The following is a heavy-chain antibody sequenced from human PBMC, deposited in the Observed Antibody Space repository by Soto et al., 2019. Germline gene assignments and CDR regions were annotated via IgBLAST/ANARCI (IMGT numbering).Heavy chain of an antibody. CDR3: ARGGGYNLWSGYYNDY. D-gene: IGHD3-3*01. J-gene: IGHJ4*02. CDR1: GFTVSSTY. Sequence: DVQLVESGGGLIQPGGSLRLSCAASGFTVSSTYMSWVRQAPGKGLEWVSIIYTDGSTYYADSVKGRFTISRDNSKNTLNLQMNSLRAEDTALYYCARGGGYNLWSGYYNDYWGQGTLVTVSS. CDR2: IYTDGST. V-gene: IGHV3-53*01.